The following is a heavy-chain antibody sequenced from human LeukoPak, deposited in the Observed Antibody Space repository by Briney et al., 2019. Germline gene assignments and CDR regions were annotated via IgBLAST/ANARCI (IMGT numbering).Heavy chain of an antibody. Sequence: SETLSLTCAVSGGSISSGGYSWSWIRQPPGKGLEWIGYIYHSGSTCYNPSLKSRVTISVDRSKNQFSLKLSSVTAADTAVYYCARVSWFGTAAIDYWGQGTLVTVSS. V-gene: IGHV4-30-2*01. D-gene: IGHD3-10*01. CDR1: GGSISSGGYS. CDR2: IYHSGST. J-gene: IGHJ4*02. CDR3: ARVSWFGTAAIDY.